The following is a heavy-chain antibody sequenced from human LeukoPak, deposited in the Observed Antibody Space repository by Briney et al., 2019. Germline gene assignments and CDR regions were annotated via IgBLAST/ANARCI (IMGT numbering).Heavy chain of an antibody. Sequence: GASVKVSCKASGYTFTSYGISWARQAPGQGLEWMGWISAYNGNTNYAQKLQGRVTMTTDTSTSTAYMELRSLRSDDTAVYYCARDLTLITIFGVVSPSYFDYWGQGTLVTVSS. CDR3: ARDLTLITIFGVVSPSYFDY. CDR2: ISAYNGNT. D-gene: IGHD3-3*01. CDR1: GYTFTSYG. J-gene: IGHJ4*02. V-gene: IGHV1-18*01.